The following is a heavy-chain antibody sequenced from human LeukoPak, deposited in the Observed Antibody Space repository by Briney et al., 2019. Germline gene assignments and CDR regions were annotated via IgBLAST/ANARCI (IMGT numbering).Heavy chain of an antibody. V-gene: IGHV4-31*03. CDR3: ARQTENYGDYPWYFDY. CDR1: GGSISSGGYY. CDR2: IYYSGST. J-gene: IGHJ4*02. D-gene: IGHD4-17*01. Sequence: SETLSLTCTVSGGSISSGGYYCSWIRQHPGKGLEWIGYIYYSGSTYYNPSLKSRVTISVDTSKNQFSLKLSSVTAADTAVYYCARQTENYGDYPWYFDYWGQGTLVTVSS.